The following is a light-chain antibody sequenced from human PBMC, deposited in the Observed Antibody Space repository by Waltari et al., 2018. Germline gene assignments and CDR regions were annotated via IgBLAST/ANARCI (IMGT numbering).Light chain of an antibody. Sequence: DIVLSQSPATLSLSPGERAILSCRASQSVSSYLAWYQQKPGQAPRLLIYDASNRATGIPVRFSGSGSGTDFTLTISSLGPEDFAVYYCLQHSDWPRFTFGPGTKVDIK. J-gene: IGKJ3*01. CDR3: LQHSDWPRFT. CDR1: QSVSSY. V-gene: IGKV3-11*01. CDR2: DAS.